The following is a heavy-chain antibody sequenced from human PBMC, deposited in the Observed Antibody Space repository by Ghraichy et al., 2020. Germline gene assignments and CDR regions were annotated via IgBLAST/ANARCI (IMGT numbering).Heavy chain of an antibody. J-gene: IGHJ2*01. D-gene: IGHD2-15*01. V-gene: IGHV3-23*01. CDR1: GFSFANYG. CDR3: ARGTPGYCTGGSCYSGYWYFDL. CDR2: ITDSDGTT. Sequence: GGSLRLSCAASGFSFANYGMSWVRQAPGKGLEWVSAITDSDGTTYYADSVKGRFTISRDNSKNTLFLQLDSLRAEETALYHCARGTPGYCTGGSCYSGYWYFDLWGRCTLVTVSS.